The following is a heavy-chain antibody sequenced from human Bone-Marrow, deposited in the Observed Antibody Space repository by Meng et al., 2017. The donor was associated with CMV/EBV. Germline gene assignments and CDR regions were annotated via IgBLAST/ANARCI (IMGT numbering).Heavy chain of an antibody. D-gene: IGHD2-2*01. V-gene: IGHV1-2*02. CDR1: GYTFTGYY. CDR2: INPNSGGT. J-gene: IGHJ6*02. CDR3: ARDDYCSSTSCYPKKNYYYYYGMDV. Sequence: ASVKVSCKASGYTFTGYYMHWVRQAPGQGLEWMGWINPNSGGTNYAQKFQGRVTMTRDTSISTAYMELSRLRSDDTAVYYCARDDYCSSTSCYPKKNYYYYYGMDVCGQGTTVTVSS.